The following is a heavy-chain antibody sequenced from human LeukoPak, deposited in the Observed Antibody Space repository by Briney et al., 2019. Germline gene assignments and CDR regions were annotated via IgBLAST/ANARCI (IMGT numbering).Heavy chain of an antibody. V-gene: IGHV3-30-3*01. D-gene: IGHD6-13*01. Sequence: GGSLRLSRAASGFTFSSYAMHWVRQAPGKGLEWVAVISYDGSNKYYADSVKGRFTISRDNSKNTLYLQMNSLRAEDTAVYYCARDIGIAAAGHFDYWGQGTLVTVSS. CDR3: ARDIGIAAAGHFDY. J-gene: IGHJ4*02. CDR1: GFTFSSYA. CDR2: ISYDGSNK.